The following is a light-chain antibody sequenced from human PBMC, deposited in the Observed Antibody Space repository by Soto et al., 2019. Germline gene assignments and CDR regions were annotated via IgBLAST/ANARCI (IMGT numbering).Light chain of an antibody. V-gene: IGKV3-15*01. CDR1: QSVTSN. Sequence: EIVMTQSPATLSVSPGERDTLSCRASQSVTSNLAWYEQRPGQAPRLLIYDTSTRATGIPARISGSGSGTEFTLTISSLQSEDFAVYYCQQYNKWPLTFGGGTKVDI. CDR2: DTS. CDR3: QQYNKWPLT. J-gene: IGKJ4*01.